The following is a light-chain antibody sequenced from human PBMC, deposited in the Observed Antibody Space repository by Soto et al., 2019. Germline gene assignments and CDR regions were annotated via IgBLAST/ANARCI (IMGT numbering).Light chain of an antibody. J-gene: IGLJ1*01. CDR3: QSYDSSLSAPYV. V-gene: IGLV1-40*01. CDR1: SSNIGAGYD. CDR2: GNS. Sequence: QSVLTQPPSVSGAPGHRVTISCTGSSSNIGAGYDVHWYQQLPGTAPKLLIYGNSNRPSGVPDRFSGSKSGTSASLAITGLQAEDEADYYCQSYDSSLSAPYVFGTGTKVT.